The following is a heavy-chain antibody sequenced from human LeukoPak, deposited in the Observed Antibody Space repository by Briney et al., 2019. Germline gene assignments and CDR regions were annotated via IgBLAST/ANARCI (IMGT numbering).Heavy chain of an antibody. Sequence: GGSLRLSCAASGFTVSSNYMSWVRQAPGKGLEWVSVIYSGGSTYYADSVKGRFTISRDNSKNTLYLQMNSLRAEDTALYYCAKGHCSSTSCFPYYYYYMDVWGKGTTVTVSS. V-gene: IGHV3-53*05. CDR3: AKGHCSSTSCFPYYYYYMDV. J-gene: IGHJ6*03. CDR1: GFTVSSNY. D-gene: IGHD2-2*01. CDR2: IYSGGST.